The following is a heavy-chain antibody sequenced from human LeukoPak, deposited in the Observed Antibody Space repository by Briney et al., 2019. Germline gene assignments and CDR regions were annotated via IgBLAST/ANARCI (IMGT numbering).Heavy chain of an antibody. V-gene: IGHV1-46*01. CDR2: INPSGGST. Sequence: ASVKVSCKASGYTFTSYYMHWVRQAPAQGLEWVGIINPSGGSTSYAQKFQGRVTMTRDTSTSTVYMELSSLRSEDTAVYYCARGSGSSAYYYYYYMDVWGKGTTVTVSS. CDR1: GYTFTSYY. D-gene: IGHD6-6*01. J-gene: IGHJ6*03. CDR3: ARGSGSSAYYYYYYMDV.